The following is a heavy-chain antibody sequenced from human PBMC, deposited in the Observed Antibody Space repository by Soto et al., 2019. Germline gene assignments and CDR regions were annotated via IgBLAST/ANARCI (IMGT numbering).Heavy chain of an antibody. CDR1: GVSISNYY. Sequence: TLSLTCTVSGVSISNYYWSWIRQPAGKGLEWIGRIYSSGSTNYNPSLKSRVTMSVDTSKNQFSLKLTSVTAADTAVYFCARATRDYGDYGYFDSWGQGTLVTVSS. D-gene: IGHD4-17*01. V-gene: IGHV4-4*07. CDR3: ARATRDYGDYGYFDS. CDR2: IYSSGST. J-gene: IGHJ4*02.